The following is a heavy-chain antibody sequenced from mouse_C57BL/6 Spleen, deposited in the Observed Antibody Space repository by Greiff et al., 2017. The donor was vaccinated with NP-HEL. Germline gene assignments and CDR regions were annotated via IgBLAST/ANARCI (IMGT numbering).Heavy chain of an antibody. J-gene: IGHJ4*01. CDR3: DCGSGANGLDY. Sequence: QVQLKESGAELVKPGASVKISCKASGYAFSSYWMNWVKQRPGKGLEWIGQIYPGDGDTNYNGKFKGKATLTADKSSSTAYMQLSSLTSTDSAVDVCDCGSGANGLDYWGQGTSVTVSS. CDR2: IYPGDGDT. V-gene: IGHV1-80*01. D-gene: IGHD1-1*01. CDR1: GYAFSSYW.